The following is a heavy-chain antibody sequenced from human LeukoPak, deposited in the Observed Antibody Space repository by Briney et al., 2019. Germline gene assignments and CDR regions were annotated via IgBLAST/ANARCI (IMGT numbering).Heavy chain of an antibody. CDR3: ARDGIDDLTKSTTFGVVIYFHY. CDR2: IIPILGIA. Sequence: SSVKVSCKASAGTFSSYTISWVRQAPGQGLEWMGRIIPILGIANYAQKFQGRVTITADKSTSTAYVELSSLRSEDTAVHYCARDGIDDLTKSTTFGVVIYFHYWAQGTLVTVSS. D-gene: IGHD3-3*01. J-gene: IGHJ4*02. CDR1: AGTFSSYT. V-gene: IGHV1-69*04.